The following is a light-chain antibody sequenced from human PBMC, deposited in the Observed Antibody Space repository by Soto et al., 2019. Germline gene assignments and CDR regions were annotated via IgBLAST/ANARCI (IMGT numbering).Light chain of an antibody. CDR1: LSISRY. V-gene: IGKV1-39*01. J-gene: IGKJ5*01. CDR2: GAS. CDR3: QQTFNSPIT. Sequence: DIELTQSPSSLSASVGDRVIITCQASLSISRYLHWYHHQPGKGPKVLIYGASSLQSGVSSRFSGSGSGTDFTLTISSVRPEDLGSYYCQQTFNSPITFGQGTRLEIK.